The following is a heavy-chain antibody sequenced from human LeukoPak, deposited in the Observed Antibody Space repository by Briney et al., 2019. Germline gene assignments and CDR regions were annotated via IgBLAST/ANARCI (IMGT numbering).Heavy chain of an antibody. J-gene: IGHJ4*02. D-gene: IGHD6-19*01. CDR3: ARGFYTGYSTGWYGGVDY. CDR1: GFTFSSYS. Sequence: GGSLRLSCAASGFTFSSYSMNWVRQAPGKGLEWVSSISSSGSYIYYADSVKGRFTISRDNSKNTLYLQMNSLRTEDTSVYSCARGFYTGYSTGWYGGVDYWGQGTLVSVSS. CDR2: ISSSGSYI. V-gene: IGHV3-21*01.